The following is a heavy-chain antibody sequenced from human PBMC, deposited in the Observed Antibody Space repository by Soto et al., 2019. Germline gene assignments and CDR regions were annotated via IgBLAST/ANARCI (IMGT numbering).Heavy chain of an antibody. D-gene: IGHD3-10*01. CDR1: GGSISSHN. CDR2: IRDSGDT. V-gene: IGHV4-59*08. CDR3: VRQGFGALHGLVDV. J-gene: IGHJ6*02. Sequence: QVQLQESGPGLVKPSETLSLICSDSGGSISSHNWGWIRLPPGKGLEWIGYIRDSGDTSYNPSLNSRVTMSLDTSKKEFSRKLTSVTAADPAVYCVRQGFGALHGLVDVWGQGTTVTVSS.